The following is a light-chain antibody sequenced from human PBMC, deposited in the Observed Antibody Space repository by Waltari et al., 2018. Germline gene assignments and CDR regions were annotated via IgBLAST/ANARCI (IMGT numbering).Light chain of an antibody. J-gene: IGLJ2*01. CDR2: GNS. V-gene: IGLV1-44*01. CDR3: STWDYSLSAQV. CDR1: SNNVGRYA. Sequence: QSALTQEASVSGTVGQKVTFSCTGNSNNVGRYAVGWYQQISHGAPKTVMFGNSPPSGLPDRFSASKSWTTASLTISGLQPEDEADYYCSTWDYSLSAQVFGGGTKLTVL.